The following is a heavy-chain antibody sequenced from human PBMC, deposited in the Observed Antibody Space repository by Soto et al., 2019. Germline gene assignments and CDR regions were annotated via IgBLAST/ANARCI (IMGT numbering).Heavy chain of an antibody. D-gene: IGHD3-9*01. J-gene: IGHJ4*02. Sequence: GESLKISCKGSGYTFATHCIAWVRQMPWKGLEWMGIIYPGDSDTRYSPSFQGQVTISADKSFSTAYLQWSSLKASDTAIYFCARLELTGLDNWGQGTPVTVSS. CDR2: IYPGDSDT. V-gene: IGHV5-51*01. CDR3: ARLELTGLDN. CDR1: GYTFATHC.